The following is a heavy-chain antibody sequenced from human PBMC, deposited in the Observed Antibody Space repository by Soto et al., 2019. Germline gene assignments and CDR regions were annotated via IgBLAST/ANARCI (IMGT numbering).Heavy chain of an antibody. CDR3: ARNYGGNSYAFDI. D-gene: IGHD2-21*02. CDR1: GFTFSSYA. Sequence: SLRLSCAASGFTFSSYAMHWVRQAPGKGLEYVSAISSNGGSTYYANSVKGRFTISRDYSKNTLYLQMGSLRAEDMAVYYCARNYGGNSYAFDIWGQGTMVTVSS. CDR2: ISSNGGST. J-gene: IGHJ3*02. V-gene: IGHV3-64*01.